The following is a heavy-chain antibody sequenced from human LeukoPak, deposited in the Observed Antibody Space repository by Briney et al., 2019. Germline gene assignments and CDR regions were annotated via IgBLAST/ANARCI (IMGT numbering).Heavy chain of an antibody. CDR2: ISSSGSTI. CDR1: GFTFSSYE. J-gene: IGHJ6*03. V-gene: IGHV3-48*03. CDR3: ARDFGVVYYYMDV. D-gene: IGHD3-3*01. Sequence: PGGSLRLSRAASGFTFSSYEMNWVRQAPGKGLEWVSYISSSGSTIYYADSVKGRFTISRDNAKNSLYLQMNSLRAEDTAVYYCARDFGVVYYYMDVWGKGTTVTVSS.